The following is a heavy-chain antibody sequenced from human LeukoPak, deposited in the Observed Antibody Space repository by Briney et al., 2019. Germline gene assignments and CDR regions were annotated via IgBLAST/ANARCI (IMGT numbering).Heavy chain of an antibody. CDR2: VNHSGST. D-gene: IGHD1-1*01. CDR1: GGSFSGYY. Sequence: SETLSLTCAGYGGSFSGYYWTWIRQPPGKGLEWIGEVNHSGSTNYNPSLKSRVTISVVTSKNQFSLKVTSVTAADTAVYYCAREHLAAETTVDYWGQGTLVTVSS. J-gene: IGHJ4*02. V-gene: IGHV4-34*01. CDR3: AREHLAAETTVDY.